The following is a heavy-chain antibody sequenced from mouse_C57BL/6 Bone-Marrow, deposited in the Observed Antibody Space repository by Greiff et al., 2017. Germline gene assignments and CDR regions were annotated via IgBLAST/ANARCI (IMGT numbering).Heavy chain of an antibody. CDR1: GYSFTGYY. CDR2: INPSTGGT. J-gene: IGHJ1*03. D-gene: IGHD1-1*01. Sequence: EVQLQQSGPELVKPGASVKISCKASGYSFTGYYMNWVKQSPEKSLEWIGEINPSTGGTTYNQKFKAKATLTVDKSSSTAYMQLKSLTSEDSAVYYCARGLYYYGSSYEYFDVWGTGTTVTVSS. CDR3: ARGLYYYGSSYEYFDV. V-gene: IGHV1-42*01.